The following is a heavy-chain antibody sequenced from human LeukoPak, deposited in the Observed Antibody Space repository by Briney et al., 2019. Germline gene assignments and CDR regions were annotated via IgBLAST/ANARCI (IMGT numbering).Heavy chain of an antibody. CDR3: AKEWCTNGVCSFDY. CDR1: GFTFDDYA. V-gene: IGHV3-9*01. J-gene: IGHJ4*02. Sequence: LRLSCAASGFTFDDYAMHWVRQAPGKGLEWVSGISGSGGSTGYADSVKGRFTISRDNAKNSLYLQMNSLRAEDTALYYSAKEWCTNGVCSFDYWGPRTLVTVSS. CDR2: ISGSGGST. D-gene: IGHD2-8*01.